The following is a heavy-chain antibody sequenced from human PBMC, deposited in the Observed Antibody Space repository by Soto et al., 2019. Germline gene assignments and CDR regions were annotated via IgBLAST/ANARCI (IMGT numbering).Heavy chain of an antibody. Sequence: QVQLVESGGGVVQPGRSLRLSCAASGFTLSSYGMHWVRQAPGKGLEWVADISYDGRNKYYADSVQGRFTISRDNSKNTLHLQMNSLRAADTAVYYCADAILGPGRAFGMDVWGQGTTGTVS. J-gene: IGHJ6*02. CDR1: GFTLSSYG. V-gene: IGHV3-30*03. CDR3: ADAILGPGRAFGMDV. D-gene: IGHD7-27*01. CDR2: ISYDGRNK.